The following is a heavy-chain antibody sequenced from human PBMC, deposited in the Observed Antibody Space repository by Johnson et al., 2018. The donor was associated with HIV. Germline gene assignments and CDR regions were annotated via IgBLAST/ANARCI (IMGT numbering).Heavy chain of an antibody. J-gene: IGHJ3*02. V-gene: IGHV3-66*03. Sequence: VQLVESGGGLIRPVGSLRLSCAASGFTVSSNYMSWVRRAPGKGLEWVSVIYSGGSTYYADSVKGRFTISRDNSKDMLYLQMNSLGAEDMAVYYCAKGRYGGAFDIWGQGTMVTVSS. CDR2: IYSGGST. CDR1: GFTVSSNY. CDR3: AKGRYGGAFDI. D-gene: IGHD5-18*01.